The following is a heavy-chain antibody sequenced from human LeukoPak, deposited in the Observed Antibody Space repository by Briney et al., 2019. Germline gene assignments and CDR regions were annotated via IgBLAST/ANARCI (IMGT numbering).Heavy chain of an antibody. V-gene: IGHV3-43*01. CDR3: ARDIRGNYFDS. CDR2: ISRDGSTP. D-gene: IGHD3-16*01. J-gene: IGHJ4*02. Sequence: GGSLRLSCVASGFIFDDSLMHWVRQAPGKGLEWISLISRDGSTPYYADSVKGRFTISRDNSKNSLFLQMNSLTPEDTAVYYCARDIRGNYFDSWGQGPLVSVSS. CDR1: GFIFDDSL.